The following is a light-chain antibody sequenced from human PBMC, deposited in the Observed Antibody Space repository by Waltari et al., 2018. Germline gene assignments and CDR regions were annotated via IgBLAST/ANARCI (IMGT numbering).Light chain of an antibody. CDR3: QQYNNSPLT. CDR1: QVINNY. J-gene: IGKJ4*01. Sequence: DIQMTQSPSSLSASVGDRVTITYRASQVINNYLSWYQQKPGKAPKPLIYYASSFETGVPSRFSGSRSGTDYTLTISSLQPEDIATYYCQQYNNSPLTFGGGTKVEIK. V-gene: IGKV1-33*01. CDR2: YAS.